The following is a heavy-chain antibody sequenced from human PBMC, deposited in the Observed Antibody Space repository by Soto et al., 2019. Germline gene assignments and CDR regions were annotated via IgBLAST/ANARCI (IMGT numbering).Heavy chain of an antibody. CDR3: AHSNWRDPIYD. CDR1: GFSLSTGAVG. J-gene: IGHJ4*02. CDR2: IYWDDDK. Sequence: QITLKESGPTLVKPTQTLTLTCTFSGFSLSTGAVGVGWIRQPPGKALEWLALIYWDDDKHYSPSLKSRLTITKDTSKNQVVLTITNMDPVDTPTYYCAHSNWRDPIYDWGQGTLVTVSS. V-gene: IGHV2-5*02. D-gene: IGHD1-1*01.